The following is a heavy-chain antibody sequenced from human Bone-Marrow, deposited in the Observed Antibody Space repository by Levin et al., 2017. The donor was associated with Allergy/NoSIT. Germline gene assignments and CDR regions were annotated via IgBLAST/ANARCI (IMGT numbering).Heavy chain of an antibody. J-gene: IGHJ1*01. CDR1: GRSINSYY. V-gene: IGHV4-59*01. CDR2: ISYSGIT. CDR3: ARITGTTSE. D-gene: IGHD1-1*01. Sequence: PSETLSLTCTVSGRSINSYYWSWIRQPPGKGLEWIGYISYSGITDYNPSLKSRATISLDTFRNQFSLRLSSVTAADTAVYYCARITGTTSEWGQGTLVTVSS.